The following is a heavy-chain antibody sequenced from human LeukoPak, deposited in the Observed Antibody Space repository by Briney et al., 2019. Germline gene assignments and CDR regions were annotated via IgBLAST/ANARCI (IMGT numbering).Heavy chain of an antibody. Sequence: PGGSLRLSCAASGFTFSSYWMHWVRQAPGKGLVWVSRINTDGSSTSYADSVKGRFTISRDNAKNTVYLQMNSLRAEDTAVYYCTRVVGAIEIDIWGQGTLVTVSS. CDR3: TRVVGAIEIDI. CDR1: GFTFSSYW. D-gene: IGHD1-26*01. V-gene: IGHV3-74*01. CDR2: INTDGSST. J-gene: IGHJ4*02.